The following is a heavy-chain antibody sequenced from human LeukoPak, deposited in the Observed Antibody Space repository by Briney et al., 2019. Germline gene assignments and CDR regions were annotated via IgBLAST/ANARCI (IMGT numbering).Heavy chain of an antibody. CDR1: GYTFTSYD. CDR3: ARGGALVLRFLEWLGPFYYYGMDV. V-gene: IGHV1-8*01. Sequence: ASVKVSRKASGYTFTSYDINWVRQATGQGLEWMGWMNPNSGNTGYAQKFQGRVTMTRNTSISTAYMELSSLRSEDTAVYYCARGGALVLRFLEWLGPFYYYGMDVWGQGTTVTVSS. CDR2: MNPNSGNT. D-gene: IGHD3-3*01. J-gene: IGHJ6*02.